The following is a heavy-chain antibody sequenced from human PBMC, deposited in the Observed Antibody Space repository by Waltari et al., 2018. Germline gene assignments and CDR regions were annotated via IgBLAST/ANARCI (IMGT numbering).Heavy chain of an antibody. CDR2: ISASSVYI. Sequence: VRQAPGKGLEWVSSISASSVYIYYADSVKGRFTISRDNAKNSLYLEMKSLGADDTAVYYCARGDLGYCSTARCFDFDSWGQGTLVTVSS. CDR3: ARGDLGYCSTARCFDFDS. D-gene: IGHD2-2*01. V-gene: IGHV3-21*01. J-gene: IGHJ4*02.